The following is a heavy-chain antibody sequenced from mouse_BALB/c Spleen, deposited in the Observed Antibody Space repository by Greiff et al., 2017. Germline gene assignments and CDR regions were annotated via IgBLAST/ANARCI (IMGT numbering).Heavy chain of an antibody. CDR3: ARAGYGKGYFDV. CDR1: GYSITSGYY. Sequence: EVHLVESGPGLVKPSQSLSLTCSVTGYSITSGYYWNWIRQFPGNKLEWMGYISYDGSNNYNPSLKNRISITRDTSKNQFFLKLNSVTTEDTATYYCARAGYGKGYFDVWGAGTKVTVSS. V-gene: IGHV3-6*02. CDR2: ISYDGSN. J-gene: IGHJ1*01. D-gene: IGHD2-10*02.